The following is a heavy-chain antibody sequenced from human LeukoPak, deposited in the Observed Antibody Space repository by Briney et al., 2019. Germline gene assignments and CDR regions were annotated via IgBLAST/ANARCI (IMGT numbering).Heavy chain of an antibody. D-gene: IGHD6-19*01. CDR2: IYFSGST. V-gene: IGHV4-61*01. CDR1: GGSVNSGSYY. CDR3: GRAQRQEWLARHYFDY. J-gene: IGHJ4*02. Sequence: SETLSLTCTVSGGSVNSGSYYWSWVRQPPGKGLEWIGYIYFSGSTYYNPSLRSRAIISIDTSKNQFFLKLTSMTAADTAVYYCGRAQRQEWLARHYFDYWGQGTLVTVSS.